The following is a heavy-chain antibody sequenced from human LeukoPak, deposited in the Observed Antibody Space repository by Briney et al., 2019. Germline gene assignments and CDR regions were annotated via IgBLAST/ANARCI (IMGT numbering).Heavy chain of an antibody. CDR2: IYYSGST. D-gene: IGHD2-2*01. Sequence: SETLSLTCTVPGGSISSGDYYWSWIRQPPGKGLEWIGYIYYSGSTYYNPSLKSRVTISVDTSKNQFSLKLSSVTAADTAVYYCAGASSLNDAFDIWGQGTMVTVSS. CDR3: AGASSLNDAFDI. CDR1: GGSISSGDYY. J-gene: IGHJ3*02. V-gene: IGHV4-30-4*08.